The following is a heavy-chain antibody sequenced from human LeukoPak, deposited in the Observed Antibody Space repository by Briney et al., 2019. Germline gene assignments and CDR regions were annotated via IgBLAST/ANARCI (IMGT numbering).Heavy chain of an antibody. V-gene: IGHV3-23*01. D-gene: IGHD6-6*01. CDR1: GFTFSSYA. CDR3: ARDRNARPSFDY. J-gene: IGHJ4*02. Sequence: GGSLRLSCAASGFTFSSYAMSWVRQAPGKGLEWVSAISGRGDRTYYADSVKGRFTISRDNSKNTLYLQMNSLRAEDTAVYYCARDRNARPSFDYWGQGTLVTVSS. CDR2: ISGRGDRT.